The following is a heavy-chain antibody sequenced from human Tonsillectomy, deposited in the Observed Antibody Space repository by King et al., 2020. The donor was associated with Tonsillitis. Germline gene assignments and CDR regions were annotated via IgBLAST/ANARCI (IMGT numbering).Heavy chain of an antibody. Sequence: QLQESGPGLVKPSETLSLTCTVSGGSISSYYWSWIRPPPGKGLEWIGYNYYNGSTNYTPSLKSRVTISVDTSKNQFSLRLSSVTAADTAVYYCAGVYFSSSAMGYYFDYWGQGTLVTVSS. CDR1: GGSISSYY. J-gene: IGHJ4*02. D-gene: IGHD5-18*01. CDR3: AGVYFSSSAMGYYFDY. CDR2: NYYNGST. V-gene: IGHV4-59*08.